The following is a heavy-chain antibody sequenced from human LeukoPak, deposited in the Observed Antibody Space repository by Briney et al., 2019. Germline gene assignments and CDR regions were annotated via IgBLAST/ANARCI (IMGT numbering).Heavy chain of an antibody. J-gene: IGHJ5*02. Sequence: SETLSLTCTVSGGSISSSSYYWGWIRQPPGKGLEWIGSIYYSGSTYYNPSLKSRVTISVDTSKNQFSLKLSSVTAADTAVYYCARLQEYCNSTSCYPLGWFDPWGQGTLVTVSS. CDR3: ARLQEYCNSTSCYPLGWFDP. V-gene: IGHV4-39*01. CDR2: IYYSGST. CDR1: GGSISSSSYY. D-gene: IGHD2-2*01.